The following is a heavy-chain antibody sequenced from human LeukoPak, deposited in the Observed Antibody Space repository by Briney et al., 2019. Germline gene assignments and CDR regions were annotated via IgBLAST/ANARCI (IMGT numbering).Heavy chain of an antibody. Sequence: SETLSLTCTVSGGSINSDYWTWIRQSPGKGLEWIGYIAYNGIPNYNPSLKSRVTISVDTSKNQFSLKLSSVTAADTAVYYCARKQWELPIDYWGQGTLVTVSS. CDR1: GGSINSDY. CDR2: IAYNGIP. J-gene: IGHJ4*02. D-gene: IGHD1-26*01. V-gene: IGHV4-59*12. CDR3: ARKQWELPIDY.